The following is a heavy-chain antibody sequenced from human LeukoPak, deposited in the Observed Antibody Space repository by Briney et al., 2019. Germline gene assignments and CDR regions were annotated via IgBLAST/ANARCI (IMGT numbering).Heavy chain of an antibody. CDR3: ARDGLFGGGYSSS. V-gene: IGHV1-18*01. CDR2: ISAYNGNT. J-gene: IGHJ4*02. CDR1: GGTFSSYA. Sequence: ASVKVSCKASGGTFSSYAISWARQAPGQGLEWMGWISAYNGNTNYAQKLQGRVTMTTDTSTSTAYMELRSLRSDDTAVYYCARDGLFGGGYSSSWGQGTLVTVSS. D-gene: IGHD6-13*01.